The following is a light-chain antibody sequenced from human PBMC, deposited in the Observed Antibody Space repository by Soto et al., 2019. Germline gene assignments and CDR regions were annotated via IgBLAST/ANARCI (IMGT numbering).Light chain of an antibody. J-gene: IGKJ4*01. CDR1: QSVSSY. V-gene: IGKV3-11*01. CDR3: QQRINWPLT. CDR2: DAS. Sequence: EIVFTQFSATLSLSPGERATLSCRASQSVSSYLAWYQQKPGQAPRLLIYDASTRATGIPTRFYGSGSGTKFTLTISSLEPEDFAVYYCQQRINWPLTFGGGTKVDIK.